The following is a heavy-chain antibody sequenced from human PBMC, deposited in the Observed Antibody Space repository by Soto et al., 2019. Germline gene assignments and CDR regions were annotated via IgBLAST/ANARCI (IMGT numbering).Heavy chain of an antibody. V-gene: IGHV3-9*01. Sequence: SLRLSCAASGFTFGDYAMHWVRQVPGKGLEWVSGINWNSGSIGYGDSVKGRFAISRDNAKNSLHLQMNSLSAEDTAFYYCVKDESINWYSGHFRHWGQGTPVTVSS. CDR1: GFTFGDYA. D-gene: IGHD6-13*01. CDR2: INWNSGSI. CDR3: VKDESINWYSGHFRH. J-gene: IGHJ1*01.